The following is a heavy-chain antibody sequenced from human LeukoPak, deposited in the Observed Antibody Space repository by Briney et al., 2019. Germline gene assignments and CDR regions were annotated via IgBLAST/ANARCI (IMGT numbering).Heavy chain of an antibody. D-gene: IGHD3-22*01. CDR2: MNPNSGNT. CDR1: GYTFTSYD. V-gene: IGHV1-8*01. CDR3: ARGGEYYYDSSGYSL. J-gene: IGHJ4*02. Sequence: ASVKVSCKASGYTFTSYDINWVRQATGQGLEWMGWMNPNSGNTGYAQKFQGRVTMTRNTSISTAYMELSSLRSEDTAVYYCARGGEYYYDSSGYSLWGQGTLVTVSS.